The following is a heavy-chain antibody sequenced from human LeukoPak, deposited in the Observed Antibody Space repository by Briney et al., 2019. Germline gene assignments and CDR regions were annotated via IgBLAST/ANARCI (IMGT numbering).Heavy chain of an antibody. CDR2: IYHSGST. D-gene: IGHD6-13*01. J-gene: IGHJ5*02. CDR3: ARDQAAAGTNWFDP. Sequence: PSETLSLTCTVSGGSISGYYWSWIRQPPGRGLEWIGYIYHSGSTYYNPSLKSRVTISVDRSKNQFPLKLSSVTAADTAVYYCARDQAAAGTNWFDPWGQGTLVTVSS. CDR1: GGSISGYY. V-gene: IGHV4-59*12.